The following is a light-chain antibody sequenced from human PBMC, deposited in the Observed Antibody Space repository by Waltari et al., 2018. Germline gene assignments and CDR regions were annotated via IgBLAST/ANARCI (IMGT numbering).Light chain of an antibody. CDR3: QHYLRLPVT. J-gene: IGKJ1*01. CDR2: GAS. CDR1: QSVSRA. Sequence: EIVLTQSPGTLSLSLGERDTVSGRASQSVSRALAWYQQKPGQAPRLLIYGASTRATGIPDRFSGSGSGTDFSLTISRLEPDDFAVYYCQHYLRLPVTFGQGTTVEI. V-gene: IGKV3-20*01.